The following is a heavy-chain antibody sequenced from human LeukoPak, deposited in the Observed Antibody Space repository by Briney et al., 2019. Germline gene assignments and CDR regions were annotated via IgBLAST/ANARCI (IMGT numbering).Heavy chain of an antibody. D-gene: IGHD5-18*01. CDR2: IYPGDSDT. Sequence: GESLKISFKGSGYRFTSYWIGWGRPRPGKGLEWMGIIYPGDSDTRYSPSFQGQVTISADKSISTAYLQWSSLKASDTAMYYCARRGSYGFFDYWGQGTLVTVSS. CDR3: ARRGSYGFFDY. V-gene: IGHV5-51*01. J-gene: IGHJ4*02. CDR1: GYRFTSYW.